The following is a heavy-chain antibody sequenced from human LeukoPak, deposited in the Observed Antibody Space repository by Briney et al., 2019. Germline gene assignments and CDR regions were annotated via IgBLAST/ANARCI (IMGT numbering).Heavy chain of an antibody. J-gene: IGHJ4*02. Sequence: SETLSLTCAVYGGSFSGYYWSWIRQPPGKGLEWIGEINHSGSTNYNPSLKSRVTISVDTSKNQFSLKLSSVTAADTAVYYCARGVGRFLEWLLRMDYFDYWGRGTLVTVSS. V-gene: IGHV4-34*01. CDR2: INHSGST. CDR3: ARGVGRFLEWLLRMDYFDY. D-gene: IGHD3-3*01. CDR1: GGSFSGYY.